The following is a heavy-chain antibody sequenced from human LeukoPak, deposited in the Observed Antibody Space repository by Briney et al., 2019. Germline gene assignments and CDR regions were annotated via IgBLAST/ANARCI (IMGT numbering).Heavy chain of an antibody. V-gene: IGHV3-21*01. D-gene: IGHD6-13*01. CDR3: ARDPTSYSSSWDDY. CDR2: ISSSSSYI. CDR1: GLTVSSNY. Sequence: GGSLRLSCAASGLTVSSNYMTWVRQAPGKGLEWVSSISSSSSYIYYADSVKGRFTISRDNAKNSLYLQMNSLRAEDTAVYYCARDPTSYSSSWDDYWGQGTLVTVSS. J-gene: IGHJ4*02.